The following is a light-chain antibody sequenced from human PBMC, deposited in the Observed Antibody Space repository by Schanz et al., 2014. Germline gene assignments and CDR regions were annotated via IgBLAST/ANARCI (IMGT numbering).Light chain of an antibody. V-gene: IGLV2-14*03. CDR1: SSDVGAYNY. CDR3: SSYADSSTL. J-gene: IGLJ1*01. CDR2: DVT. Sequence: QSALTQPASVSGAPGQSITISCTGTSSDVGAYNYVSWYQQHPGKAPKLMIYDVTYRPSGVSNRFSGSKSGNTASLTISGLLAEDEADYYCSSYADSSTLFGPGTKLTV.